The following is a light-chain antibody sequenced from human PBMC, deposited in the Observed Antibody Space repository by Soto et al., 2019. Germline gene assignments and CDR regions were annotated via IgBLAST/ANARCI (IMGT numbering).Light chain of an antibody. CDR1: SSNIGAGYD. CDR3: QSYDSSLSDV. Sequence: QSVLTQPPSVSGAPGQRVTISCTGSSSNIGAGYDVHWYQQLPGTVPKLLIYGNSNRPSGVPDRFSGSKSGTSASLAITGLQAEDEADCYCQSYDSSLSDVFGTGTKVTVL. J-gene: IGLJ1*01. CDR2: GNS. V-gene: IGLV1-40*01.